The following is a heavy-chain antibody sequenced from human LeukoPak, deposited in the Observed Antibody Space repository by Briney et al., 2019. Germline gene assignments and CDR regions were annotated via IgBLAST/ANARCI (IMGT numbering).Heavy chain of an antibody. CDR3: AREGGYKYRDSYFDL. CDR1: GGSISSYY. J-gene: IGHJ2*01. CDR2: IYYSGST. V-gene: IGHV4-59*01. Sequence: PSETLSLTCTVSGGSISSYYWSWIRQPPGKGLEWIGYIYYSGSTNYNPSLKSRVTISVDTSKNQFSLKLGSVTAADTAVYYCAREGGYKYRDSYFDLWGRGTLVTVSS. D-gene: IGHD5-24*01.